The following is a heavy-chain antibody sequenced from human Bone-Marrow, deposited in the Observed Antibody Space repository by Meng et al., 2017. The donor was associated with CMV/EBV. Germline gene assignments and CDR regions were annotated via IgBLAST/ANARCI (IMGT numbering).Heavy chain of an antibody. CDR1: GYTFTNYV. J-gene: IGHJ6*02. CDR2: ISAYNGNT. V-gene: IGHV1-18*01. CDR3: ARDERLAIFPPEGMDV. D-gene: IGHD3-9*01. Sequence: ASVKVSCKASGYTFTNYVISWVRQAPGQGLEWMGWISAYNGNTHFAQKFQGRVTMTTDTSTSTAYMELRSLSSDDTAVYYCARDERLAIFPPEGMDVWVQGTTVTVSS.